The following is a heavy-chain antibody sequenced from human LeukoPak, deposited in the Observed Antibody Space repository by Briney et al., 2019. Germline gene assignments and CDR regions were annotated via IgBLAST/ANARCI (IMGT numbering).Heavy chain of an antibody. Sequence: PSETLSLTCTVSGASISSSSYYWGWIRQPPGKELAWIGAFYYSGSTYYNPSLKSRVTISVDTSKNQFSLRLNSVTAADTAVYYCARQTGSGLFILPGGQGTLVTVSS. CDR2: FYYSGST. D-gene: IGHD3/OR15-3a*01. V-gene: IGHV4-39*01. J-gene: IGHJ4*02. CDR1: GASISSSSYY. CDR3: ARQTGSGLFILP.